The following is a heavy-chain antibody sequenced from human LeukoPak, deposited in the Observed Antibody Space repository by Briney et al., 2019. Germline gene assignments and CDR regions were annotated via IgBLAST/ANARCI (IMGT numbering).Heavy chain of an antibody. Sequence: GVLRLSCAASGFTFSSYSMNWVRQAPGKGLEWVSSISSSSSYIYYADSVKGRFTISRDNTKNSLYLQMNSLRAEDTAVYYCARDLGVGGGPIVASDGSDYWGQGTLVTVSS. J-gene: IGHJ4*02. CDR2: ISSSSSYI. CDR3: ARDLGVGGGPIVASDGSDY. CDR1: GFTFSSYS. D-gene: IGHD5-12*01. V-gene: IGHV3-21*01.